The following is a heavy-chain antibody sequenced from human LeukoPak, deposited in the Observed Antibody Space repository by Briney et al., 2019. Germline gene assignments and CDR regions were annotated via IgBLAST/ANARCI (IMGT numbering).Heavy chain of an antibody. CDR2: IYYSGST. V-gene: IGHV4-59*01. CDR1: GGSISSYY. CDR3: ARVDYYGSGSHRTYYFDY. Sequence: KPSETLSLTCTVSGGSISSYYWSWIRQPPGKGLEWIGYIYYSGSTNYNPSLKSRVTISVDTSKNQFSLKLSSVTAADTAVYYCARVDYYGSGSHRTYYFDYWGQGTLVTVSS. J-gene: IGHJ4*02. D-gene: IGHD3-10*01.